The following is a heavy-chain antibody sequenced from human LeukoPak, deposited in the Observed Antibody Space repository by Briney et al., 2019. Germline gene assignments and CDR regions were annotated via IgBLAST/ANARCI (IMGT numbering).Heavy chain of an antibody. Sequence: GASVKVSCKASGYTFTSYGISWVRQAPGQGPEGMGWISAYNGNTNYAQKLQGRVTMTTDTSTSTAYMELRSLRSDDTAVYYCARDPHSSGWYYYYYYMDVWGKGTTVTISS. J-gene: IGHJ6*03. CDR1: GYTFTSYG. V-gene: IGHV1-18*01. CDR2: ISAYNGNT. CDR3: ARDPHSSGWYYYYYYMDV. D-gene: IGHD6-19*01.